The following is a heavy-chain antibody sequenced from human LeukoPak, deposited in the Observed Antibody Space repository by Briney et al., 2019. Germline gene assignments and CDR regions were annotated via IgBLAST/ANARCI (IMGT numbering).Heavy chain of an antibody. CDR2: IDTNTGAT. Sequence: ASVKVSCKASGYTFTAYYIHWVRQAPGQGLEWMGWIDTNTGATKYAQKFQGRVTITRDTSTGTAYMELSSLIAGDTDLYYCASEGFCAGGSCNVQRVASWGPGTLVTVSS. CDR1: GYTFTAYY. J-gene: IGHJ4*02. CDR3: ASEGFCAGGSCNVQRVAS. D-gene: IGHD2-8*02. V-gene: IGHV1-2*02.